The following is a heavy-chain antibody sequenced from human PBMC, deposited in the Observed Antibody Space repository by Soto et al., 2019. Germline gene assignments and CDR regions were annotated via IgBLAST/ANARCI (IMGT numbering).Heavy chain of an antibody. CDR2: IYYSGST. J-gene: IGHJ5*02. CDR1: GGSISSGGYY. V-gene: IGHV4-61*08. CDR3: ARSKSYYDSSGYYYSRWFDP. Sequence: PSETLSLTCTVSGGSISSGGYYWSWIRQHPGKGLEWIGYIYYSGSTNYNPSLKSRVTISVDTSKNQFSLKLSSVTAADAAVYYCARSKSYYDSSGYYYSRWFDPWGQGTLVTVSS. D-gene: IGHD3-22*01.